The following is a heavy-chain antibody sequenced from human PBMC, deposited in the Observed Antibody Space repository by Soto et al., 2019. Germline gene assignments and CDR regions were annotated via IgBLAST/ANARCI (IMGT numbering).Heavy chain of an antibody. Sequence: HVQLQESGPGPVTPSQTLSLSCTVSGVSITSGSYYWTWVRQSPGKGLEWIGYRYYSGNTYYNPSFSSRASISVGTSKNQFYLKLTSVTAADTAVYFCARGGYDTRGQPFIGWGPDCWGQGTLVTVSS. J-gene: IGHJ4*02. CDR3: ARGGYDTRGQPFIGWGPDC. CDR1: GVSITSGSYY. D-gene: IGHD3-22*01. V-gene: IGHV4-30-4*01. CDR2: RYYSGNT.